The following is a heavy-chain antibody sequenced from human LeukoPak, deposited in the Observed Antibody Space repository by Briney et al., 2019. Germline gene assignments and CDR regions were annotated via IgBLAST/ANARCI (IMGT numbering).Heavy chain of an antibody. CDR3: AKDPSGGLFDY. CDR2: ISGSGGST. V-gene: IGHV3-23*01. Sequence: GGSLRLSCAASGFTFSSYAMSGVRQAPGKGLEGGSAISGSGGSTYYADSVKGRFTISRDNSKNTLYLQMNSLRAEDTAVYYCAKDPSGGLFDYWGQGTLVTVSS. J-gene: IGHJ4*02. CDR1: GFTFSSYA. D-gene: IGHD2-15*01.